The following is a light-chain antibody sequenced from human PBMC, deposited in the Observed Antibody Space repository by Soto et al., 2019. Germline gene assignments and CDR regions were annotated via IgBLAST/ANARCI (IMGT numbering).Light chain of an antibody. CDR2: GAS. J-gene: IGKJ1*01. CDR3: QQYNDWPPT. V-gene: IGKV3-15*01. CDR1: QSVSST. Sequence: EKVMTQSPATLSVSPGERATLSCRASQSVSSTVAWYQQKPGQAPRLLISGASTRATGVPARFSGSGSGIDFSLTITSLQSEDVGVYYCQQYNDWPPTFGQGTRVEIK.